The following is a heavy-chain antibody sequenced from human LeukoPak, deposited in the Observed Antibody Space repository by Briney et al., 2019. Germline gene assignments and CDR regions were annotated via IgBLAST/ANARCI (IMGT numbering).Heavy chain of an antibody. D-gene: IGHD6-19*01. Sequence: GGSLRLSCAASGFTFSSYSMNWVRQAPGKGLEWVSSISSSSSYIYYADSVKGRFTISRDNAKNSLYLQMNSLRAEDTAVYYCARGSDGSGWYGVDYWGQGTLVTVSS. CDR3: ARGSDGSGWYGVDY. CDR2: ISSSSSYI. V-gene: IGHV3-21*01. J-gene: IGHJ4*02. CDR1: GFTFSSYS.